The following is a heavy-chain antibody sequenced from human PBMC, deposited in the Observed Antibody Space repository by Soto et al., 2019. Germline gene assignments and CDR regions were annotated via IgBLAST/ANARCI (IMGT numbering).Heavy chain of an antibody. J-gene: IGHJ4*02. CDR3: ARESAFSTSCYFYSPCRPSLPDY. CDR1: GYTFTSYA. D-gene: IGHD2-2*01. Sequence: QVQLVQSGAEVKKPGASVKVSCKASGYTFTSYAMHWVRQAPGQRLEWMGWINAGNGNTKYSQKFQGRVTITRDTSASTAYMELSSLRSEETAVYYCARESAFSTSCYFYSPCRPSLPDYWGQGTLVTVSS. V-gene: IGHV1-3*01. CDR2: INAGNGNT.